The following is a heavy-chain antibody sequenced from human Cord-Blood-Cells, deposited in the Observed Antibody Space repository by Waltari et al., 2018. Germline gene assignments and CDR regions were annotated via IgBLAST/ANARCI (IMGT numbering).Heavy chain of an antibody. D-gene: IGHD2-2*01. CDR2: INHSGST. CDR3: ARGKDIVVVPAAEGFDY. CDR1: GGSFSGYY. Sequence: QVQLQQWGAGLSKPSETLSLTCAVYGGSFSGYYWSWIRQPPGKGLEWIGEINHSGSTNDNPSLKSRVTISVDTSKTQFSLKLSSVTAADTAVYYCARGKDIVVVPAAEGFDYWGQGTLVTVSS. V-gene: IGHV4-34*01. J-gene: IGHJ4*02.